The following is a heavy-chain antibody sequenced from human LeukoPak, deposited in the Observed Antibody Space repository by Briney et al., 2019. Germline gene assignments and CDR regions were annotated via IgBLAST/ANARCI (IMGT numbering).Heavy chain of an antibody. V-gene: IGHV3-7*01. Sequence: GGSLRLSCAASGFTFSSYEMNWVRQAPGKGLEWVANIKQDGSEKYYVDSVKGRFTISRDNAKNSLYLQMNSLRAEDTAVYYCARDRGANWFDPWGQGTLVTVSS. CDR1: GFTFSSYE. J-gene: IGHJ5*02. D-gene: IGHD1-26*01. CDR3: ARDRGANWFDP. CDR2: IKQDGSEK.